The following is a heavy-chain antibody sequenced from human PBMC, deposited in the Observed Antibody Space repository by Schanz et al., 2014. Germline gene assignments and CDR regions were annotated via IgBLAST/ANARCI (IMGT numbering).Heavy chain of an antibody. V-gene: IGHV3-48*01. CDR3: AGPALWFGDNCFDP. J-gene: IGHJ5*02. Sequence: EVQLVESGGGLIQPGGSLRLSCAASGFGFSSYSMHWVRQAPGKGLEWVSYISSSSSTRYYADSVKGRFTISRDNAKNSLFLQMNSLRAEDTAVYYCAGPALWFGDNCFDPWGQGTLVTVSS. D-gene: IGHD3-10*01. CDR1: GFGFSSYS. CDR2: ISSSSSTR.